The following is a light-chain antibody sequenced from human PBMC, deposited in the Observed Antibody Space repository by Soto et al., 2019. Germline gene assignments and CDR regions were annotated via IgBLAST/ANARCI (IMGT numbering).Light chain of an antibody. CDR3: QQYNNWPPIT. CDR1: QSVSSN. Sequence: EILMTQSPATLSVSPGERATLSCISSQSVSSNLAWYQQKPGQAPRLLIYGASTRATGIPARFSGSGSGTEFTLTISSLQSEDFAVYYCQQYNNWPPITFGQGTRLEIK. J-gene: IGKJ5*01. CDR2: GAS. V-gene: IGKV3-15*01.